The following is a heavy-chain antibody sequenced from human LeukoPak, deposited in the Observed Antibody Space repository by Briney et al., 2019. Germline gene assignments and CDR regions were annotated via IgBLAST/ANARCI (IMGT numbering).Heavy chain of an antibody. J-gene: IGHJ6*03. CDR1: GYTFTGYY. V-gene: IGHV1-2*02. CDR2: INPNSGGT. Sequence: ASVKVSCKASGYTFTGYYMHRVRQAPGQGLEWMGWINPNSGGTNYAQKFQGRVTMTRDTSISTAYMELSRLRSDDTAVYYCARDSIRRWLQSYYYYYYMDVWGKGTTVTVSS. CDR3: ARDSIRRWLQSYYYYYYMDV. D-gene: IGHD5-24*01.